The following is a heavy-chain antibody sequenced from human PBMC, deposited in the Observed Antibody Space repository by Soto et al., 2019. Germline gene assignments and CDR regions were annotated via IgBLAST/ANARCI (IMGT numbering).Heavy chain of an antibody. Sequence: SETLSLTCTVSGGSISSGGYYWSWIRQHPGKGLEWIGYIYYSGSTYYNPSLKSRVTISVDTSKNQFSLKLSSVTAADTAVYYCARGYCSSTRCYHNWFDPWGQGPLVTVSS. D-gene: IGHD2-2*01. CDR2: IYYSGST. CDR3: ARGYCSSTRCYHNWFDP. J-gene: IGHJ5*02. V-gene: IGHV4-31*03. CDR1: GGSISSGGYY.